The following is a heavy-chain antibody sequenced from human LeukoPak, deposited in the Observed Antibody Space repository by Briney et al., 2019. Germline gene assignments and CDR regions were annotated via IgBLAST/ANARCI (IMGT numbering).Heavy chain of an antibody. CDR2: IYPGDSDT. D-gene: IGHD3-22*01. CDR1: GYSFTNYW. V-gene: IGHV5-51*01. CDR3: ARQVGDYYDSSGYSLD. Sequence: GESLKISCKGSGYSFTNYWIDWVRQMPGKGLEWMGIIYPGDSDTRYSPSFQGQVTISADKSISAAYLQWSSLKASDTAMYYCARQVGDYYDSSGYSLDWGQGTLVTVSS. J-gene: IGHJ4*02.